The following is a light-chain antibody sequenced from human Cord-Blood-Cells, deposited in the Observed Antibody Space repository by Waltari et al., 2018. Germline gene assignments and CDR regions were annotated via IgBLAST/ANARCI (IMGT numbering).Light chain of an antibody. CDR2: RNN. CDR1: SSNLRSNY. J-gene: IGLJ2*01. V-gene: IGLV1-47*01. Sequence: QSVLTQPPSASGTPGQRVTISCYGRSSNLRSNYVSWYQQLPGMAPKLLIYRNNQRPSGVPDRFSGSKSGTSASLAISGLRSEDEADYYCAAWDDSLSVVFGGGTKLTVL. CDR3: AAWDDSLSVV.